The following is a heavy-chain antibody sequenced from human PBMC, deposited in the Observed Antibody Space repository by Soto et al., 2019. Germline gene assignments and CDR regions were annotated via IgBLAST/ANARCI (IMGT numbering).Heavy chain of an antibody. V-gene: IGHV1-46*01. D-gene: IGHD2-15*01. CDR2: VNPSGGST. CDR3: AREENCSDGICYSEYFQR. J-gene: IGHJ1*01. CDR1: WFIFPPLS. Sequence: ASMEGSFQAFWFIFPPLSLHLVRAGPGQRGEWMGVVNPSGGSTNYAQKFQGRITMTRDTSTSTVYMDLSSLTSEDTAVYYCAREENCSDGICYSEYFQRWGQGTLVTVSS.